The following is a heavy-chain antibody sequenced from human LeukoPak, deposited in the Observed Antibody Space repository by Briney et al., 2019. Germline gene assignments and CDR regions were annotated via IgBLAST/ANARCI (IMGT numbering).Heavy chain of an antibody. V-gene: IGHV4-30-2*01. J-gene: IGHJ5*02. D-gene: IGHD2-15*01. CDR2: IYHSGST. CDR3: ARVGGSLSCSGGSCYFWFDP. CDR1: GGSISSGGYY. Sequence: SETLSLTCTVSGGSISSGGYYWSWIRQPPGKGLEWIGYIYHSGSTYYNPSLKSRVTISVDRSKNQFSLKLSSVTAADTAVYYCARVGGSLSCSGGSCYFWFDPWGQGTLVTVSS.